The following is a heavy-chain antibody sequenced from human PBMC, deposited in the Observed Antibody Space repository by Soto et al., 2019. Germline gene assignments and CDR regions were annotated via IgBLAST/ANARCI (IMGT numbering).Heavy chain of an antibody. D-gene: IGHD3-22*01. CDR3: AKDPTPHYYDSSGYYSDY. CDR2: IYYSGST. V-gene: IGHV4-59*01. CDR1: GGSISSYY. Sequence: SETLSLTCTVSGGSISSYYWSWIRQPPGKGLEWIGYIYYSGSTNYNPSLKSRVTISVDTSKNQFSLKLSSVTAADTAVYYCAKDPTPHYYDSSGYYSDYWGQGTLVTVSS. J-gene: IGHJ4*02.